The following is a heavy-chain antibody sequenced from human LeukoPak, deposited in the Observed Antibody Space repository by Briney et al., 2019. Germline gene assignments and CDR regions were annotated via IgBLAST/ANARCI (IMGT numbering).Heavy chain of an antibody. CDR1: GFTFSSYG. Sequence: GGSLRLSCAAPGFTFSSYGLHWVRQAPGKVLERVTFIRYDGSNPYYADSVKGRFAISRDNSKNTLFLQMNSLRAEDTAVYYCAKGHVYGAASFNYWGQGTLVTASS. V-gene: IGHV3-30*02. CDR3: AKGHVYGAASFNY. D-gene: IGHD4-17*01. CDR2: IRYDGSNP. J-gene: IGHJ4*02.